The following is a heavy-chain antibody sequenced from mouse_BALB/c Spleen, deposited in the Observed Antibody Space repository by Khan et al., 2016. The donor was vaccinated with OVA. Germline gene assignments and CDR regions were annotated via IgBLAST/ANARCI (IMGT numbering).Heavy chain of an antibody. CDR3: ARNRNGYFDY. CDR1: GFSLTNYG. CDR2: IWRSGIT. D-gene: IGHD1-1*02. J-gene: IGHJ2*01. Sequence: QVQLKQSGPGLVQPSQSLSITCSVSGFSLTNYGVHWVRQSPGKGLEWLGEIWRSGITDYNATFMSRLSISRDISKSQVFFKMNSLQTNDTGIYYCARNRNGYFDYWGQGTTRTGSS. V-gene: IGHV2-2*02.